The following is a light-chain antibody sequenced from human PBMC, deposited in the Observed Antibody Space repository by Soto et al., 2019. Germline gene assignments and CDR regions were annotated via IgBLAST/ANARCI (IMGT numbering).Light chain of an antibody. V-gene: IGKV3-11*01. Sequence: EIVLTQSPATLSLSPGERATLSCRASQSVSSYLGWYQQKPGQAPRLLIYDISNRATGIPARFSGSGSGTDFTLTISSLEPEDSAVYYCQQRSNWPRTFGQGTKVEIK. J-gene: IGKJ1*01. CDR2: DIS. CDR1: QSVSSY. CDR3: QQRSNWPRT.